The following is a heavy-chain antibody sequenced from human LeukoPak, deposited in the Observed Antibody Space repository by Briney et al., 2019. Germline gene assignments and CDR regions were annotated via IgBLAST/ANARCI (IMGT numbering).Heavy chain of an antibody. CDR3: ARWDERDWAFGT. CDR2: FSLSGTT. CDR1: GASITAYS. D-gene: IGHD2-21*02. Sequence: PSETLSLTCIVSGASITAYSWNWLRQSPGKGLEWIGYFSLSGTTSYTSSLKSRVTISRDTSKNQLSLKLTSVTAADTAVYCCARWDERDWAFGTWGPGTLVTVSS. V-gene: IGHV4-59*08. J-gene: IGHJ5*02.